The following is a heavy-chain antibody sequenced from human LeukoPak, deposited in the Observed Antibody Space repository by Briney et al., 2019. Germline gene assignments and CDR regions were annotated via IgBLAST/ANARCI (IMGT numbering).Heavy chain of an antibody. CDR1: AYTFTNYW. J-gene: IGHJ4*02. CDR3: VRQASHCSGNACSAVHFDY. Sequence: GESLKISCKGSAYTFTNYWVAWVRQLPEHGLECMGLVYPCDSDTSYSPSSQGQVTISVDKSISTAYLPWDSLKASDTATDYCVRQASHCSGNACSAVHFDYWGQGTLVTVSS. V-gene: IGHV5-51*01. D-gene: IGHD2-15*01. CDR2: VYPCDSDT.